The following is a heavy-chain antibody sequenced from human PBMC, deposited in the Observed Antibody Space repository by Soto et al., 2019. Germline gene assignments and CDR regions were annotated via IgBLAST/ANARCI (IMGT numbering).Heavy chain of an antibody. J-gene: IGHJ4*02. CDR1: GYTFTSYG. CDR3: ARDLDEAYYFDY. Sequence: GASVKVSCKASGYTFTSYGISWVRQAPGQGLEWKGRISAYKSNKNYAQKLQGRVTMTTDTSTSTAYMELRSLRSDDTAVYYCARDLDEAYYFDYWGQGTLVTVSS. CDR2: ISAYKSNK. D-gene: IGHD1-1*01. V-gene: IGHV1-18*01.